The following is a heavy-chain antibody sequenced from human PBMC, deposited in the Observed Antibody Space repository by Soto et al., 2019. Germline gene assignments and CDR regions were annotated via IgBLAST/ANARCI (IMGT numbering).Heavy chain of an antibody. CDR3: ALVREYDCGSGYSNDAFDI. CDR2: INHSGST. Sequence: QVQLQQWGAGLLKPSETLSLTCAVYGGSFSGYYWSWLRQPPGKGLEWLGAINHSGSTNYNPSLKSRVTISVDTSKNQFSLKLSSVTAADTAVDYGALVREYDCGSGYSNDAFDIWGQGTMVTVSS. V-gene: IGHV4-34*01. D-gene: IGHD3-3*01. CDR1: GGSFSGYY. J-gene: IGHJ3*02.